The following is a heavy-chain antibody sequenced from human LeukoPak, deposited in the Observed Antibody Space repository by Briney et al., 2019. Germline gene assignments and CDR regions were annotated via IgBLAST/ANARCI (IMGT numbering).Heavy chain of an antibody. V-gene: IGHV4-59*01. Sequence: SETLSLTCAVSGDSISSYYWSWIRQPPGKGLEWIGYIYYSGSTNYNPSLKSRVTILVDTSKNQFSLKLSSVTAADTAVYYCARDSVQYSSGWYYGFDPWGQGILVTVSS. CDR2: IYYSGST. CDR1: GDSISSYY. D-gene: IGHD6-19*01. J-gene: IGHJ5*02. CDR3: ARDSVQYSSGWYYGFDP.